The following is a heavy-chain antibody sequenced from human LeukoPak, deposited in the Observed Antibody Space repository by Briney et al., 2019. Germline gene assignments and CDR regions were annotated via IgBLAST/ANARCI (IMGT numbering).Heavy chain of an antibody. CDR3: AKGTYSIVGATRFDN. V-gene: IGHV3-23*01. CDR1: GFTFSSYA. Sequence: PGGSLRLSCAASGFTFSSYAMSWVRQAPGKGLGWVSAISGSGGSTYYADSVKGRFTISRDNSKNTLYLQMNSLRAEDTALYYCAKGTYSIVGATRFDNWGPGTLVAVSS. CDR2: ISGSGGST. D-gene: IGHD1-26*01. J-gene: IGHJ4*02.